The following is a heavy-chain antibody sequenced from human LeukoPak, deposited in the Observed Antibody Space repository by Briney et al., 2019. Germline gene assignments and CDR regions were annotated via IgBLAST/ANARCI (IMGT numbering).Heavy chain of an antibody. J-gene: IGHJ4*02. CDR2: ICSNDNNT. Sequence: GGSLRLSCAASGFTFSSHWMSWVRQAPGKGLEWVSAICSNDNNTYYANSVKGRFTISRDNSKNTLSLQLNSLRAEDTAVYYCAKGTSSSCYSAPNYWGQGTLVTVSS. CDR3: AKGTSSSCYSAPNY. V-gene: IGHV3-23*01. CDR1: GFTFSSHW. D-gene: IGHD2-15*01.